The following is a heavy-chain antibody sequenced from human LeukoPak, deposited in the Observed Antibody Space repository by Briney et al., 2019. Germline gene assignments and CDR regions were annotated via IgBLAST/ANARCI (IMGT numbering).Heavy chain of an antibody. J-gene: IGHJ4*02. CDR2: ISYDGSDK. V-gene: IGHV3-30*18. D-gene: IGHD3-22*01. CDR1: GFTFSSYG. CDR3: AKVKEDRYYNSRGFYLDY. Sequence: PGKPPRLSCAASGFTFSSYGMHWVRQAPGKGLEWVAAISYDGSDKYYTDSVKGRFTISRVNSENTLYLQMNSLRAEDTAIYYCAKVKEDRYYNSRGFYLDYWGQGTLVTVSS.